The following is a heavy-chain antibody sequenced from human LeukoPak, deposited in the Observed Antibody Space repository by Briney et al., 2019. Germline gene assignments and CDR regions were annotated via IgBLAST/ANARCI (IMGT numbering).Heavy chain of an antibody. Sequence: QSGGSLRLSCAASGFTFSSYGMHWVRQAPGKGLEWVAFIRYDGSNKYYADSVKGRFTISRDNSKNTLYLQMNSLRAEDTAVYYCAKGELFVGYYMDVWGKGTTVTVSS. D-gene: IGHD2-21*01. CDR1: GFTFSSYG. V-gene: IGHV3-30*02. CDR2: IRYDGSNK. J-gene: IGHJ6*03. CDR3: AKGELFVGYYMDV.